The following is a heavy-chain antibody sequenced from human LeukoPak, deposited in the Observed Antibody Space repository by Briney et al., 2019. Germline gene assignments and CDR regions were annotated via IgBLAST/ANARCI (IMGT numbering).Heavy chain of an antibody. CDR3: ASLNSNIVVVPAAMGIWSNDAFDI. D-gene: IGHD2-2*01. J-gene: IGHJ3*02. CDR2: INHSGST. CDR1: GGSFSGYY. Sequence: SETLSLTCAVYGGSFSGYYWSWIRQPPGKGLEWIGEINHSGSTKYNPSLKSRVTISVDTSKNQFSLKLSSVTAADTAVYYCASLNSNIVVVPAAMGIWSNDAFDIWGQGTMVTVSS. V-gene: IGHV4-34*01.